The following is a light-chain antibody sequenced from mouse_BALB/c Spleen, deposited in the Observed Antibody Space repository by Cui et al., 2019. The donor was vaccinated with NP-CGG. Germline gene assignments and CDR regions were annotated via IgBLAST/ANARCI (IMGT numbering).Light chain of an antibody. J-gene: IGLJ1*01. CDR3: ALWYSNHWV. CDR2: GTN. CDR1: TGAVTTSNY. V-gene: IGLV1*01. Sequence: AVVPQESAPTTSPGETVTLTCRSITGAVTTSNYANWVQEKPDHLFTGLIGGTNNRVPGVPARFSGSLIGDKAALTITGAQTEDEAIYFCALWYSNHWVFGGGTKLTVL.